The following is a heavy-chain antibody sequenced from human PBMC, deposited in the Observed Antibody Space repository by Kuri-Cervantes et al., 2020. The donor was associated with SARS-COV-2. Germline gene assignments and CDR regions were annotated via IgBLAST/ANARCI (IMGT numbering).Heavy chain of an antibody. CDR1: GDSVSSTSAA. J-gene: IGHJ1*01. CDR2: TYHRSKWYN. Sequence: SQTLSLTCAISGDSVSSTSAAWNWIRQSPSRGLEWLGRTYHRSKWYNEYAVSVKSRITINPDTSKNQFSLQLNFVTPEDTAVYYCARAPDVYCSGGSCYSGYFQHWGQGTLVTVSS. CDR3: ARAPDVYCSGGSCYSGYFQH. D-gene: IGHD2-15*01. V-gene: IGHV6-1*01.